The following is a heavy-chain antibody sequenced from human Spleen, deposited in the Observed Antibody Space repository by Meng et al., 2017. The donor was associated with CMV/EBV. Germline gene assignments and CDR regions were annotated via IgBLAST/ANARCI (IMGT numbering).Heavy chain of an antibody. CDR1: SLSTSGGG. V-gene: IGHV2-5*01. Sequence: SLSTSGGGVGWIRQPPGKALEWLAVIYWNNDKRYSPSLKSRLTITKDTSKNQVVITMTNMDPVDTGTYYCAHNRGSGSGWYGTGWFDPWGQGTLVTVSS. CDR2: IYWNNDK. J-gene: IGHJ5*02. CDR3: AHNRGSGSGWYGTGWFDP. D-gene: IGHD6-19*01.